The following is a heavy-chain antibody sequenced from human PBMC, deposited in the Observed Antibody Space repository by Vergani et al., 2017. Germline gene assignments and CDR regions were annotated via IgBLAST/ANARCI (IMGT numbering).Heavy chain of an antibody. D-gene: IGHD2-2*01. V-gene: IGHV3-23*01. J-gene: IGHJ6*02. CDR2: ISGSGVSA. CDR3: ARAYCSSTSCHPYYYGMDV. CDR1: EFTFSNYA. Sequence: EVQLLESGGGLVQPGGSLRLTCAASEFTFSNYAMNWVRQAPGKGLEWVSGISGSGVSAYYTDSVKGRFTISRDNSKNMLFLQMNSLRAEDTAVYYCARAYCSSTSCHPYYYGMDVWGQXP.